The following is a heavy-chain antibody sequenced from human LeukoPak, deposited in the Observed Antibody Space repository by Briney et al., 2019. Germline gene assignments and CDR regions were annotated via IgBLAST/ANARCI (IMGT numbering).Heavy chain of an antibody. Sequence: GGSLRLSCAASGLTFSNYWMSWVRQAPGKGLEWVSVIYSGGSTYYADSVKGRFTISRDNSKNTLYLQMNSLRAEDTAIYYCTRSGYRHPYHFDSWGQGTLVTVSS. J-gene: IGHJ4*02. CDR1: GLTFSNYW. CDR2: IYSGGST. CDR3: TRSGYRHPYHFDS. D-gene: IGHD3-22*01. V-gene: IGHV3-53*01.